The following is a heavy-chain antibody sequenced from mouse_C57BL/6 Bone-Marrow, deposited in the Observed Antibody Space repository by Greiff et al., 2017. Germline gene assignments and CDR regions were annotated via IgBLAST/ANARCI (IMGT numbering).Heavy chain of an antibody. CDR2: IWSGGST. CDR1: GFSLTSYG. J-gene: IGHJ3*01. D-gene: IGHD2-5*01. Sequence: VKLMESGPGLVQPSQSLSITCTVSGFSLTSYGVHWVRQSPGKGLEWLGVIWSGGSTDYNAAFISRLSISKDNSKSQVFFKMKSLQADDTAIYYCARAYYSNWGFAYWGQGTLVTVSA. V-gene: IGHV2-2*01. CDR3: ARAYYSNWGFAY.